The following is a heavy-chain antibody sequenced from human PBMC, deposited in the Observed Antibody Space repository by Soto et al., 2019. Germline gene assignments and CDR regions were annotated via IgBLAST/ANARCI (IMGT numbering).Heavy chain of an antibody. CDR1: GGSISSYY. Sequence: QVQLQESGPGLVKPSETLSLTCTVSGGSISSYYWSWIRQPPGKGLEWIGYIYYSGSTNYNPSLKSRVTISVDTSKNQFSLKLSSVTAADTAVYYCARAGRVYYDFWSGYYLGTPEAYFDLWGRGTLVTVSS. D-gene: IGHD3-3*01. CDR3: ARAGRVYYDFWSGYYLGTPEAYFDL. CDR2: IYYSGST. V-gene: IGHV4-59*01. J-gene: IGHJ2*01.